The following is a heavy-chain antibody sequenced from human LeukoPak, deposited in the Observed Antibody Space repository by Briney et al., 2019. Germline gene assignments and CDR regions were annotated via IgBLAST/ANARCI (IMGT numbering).Heavy chain of an antibody. CDR1: GFTFSSYS. V-gene: IGHV3-21*01. Sequence: GGSLRLSCAASGFTFSSYSMNWVRQAPGKGLEWVSSISSSSSYIYYADSVKGRFTISRDNAKNSLYLQMNSLRAEDTAVYYCARGGYSGTYYFDYWAQGTLVTVSS. J-gene: IGHJ4*02. CDR3: ARGGYSGTYYFDY. D-gene: IGHD1-26*01. CDR2: ISSSSSYI.